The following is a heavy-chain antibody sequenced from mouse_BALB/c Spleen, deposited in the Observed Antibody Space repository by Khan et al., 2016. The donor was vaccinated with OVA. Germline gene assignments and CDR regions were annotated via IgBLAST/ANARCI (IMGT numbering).Heavy chain of an antibody. CDR2: ISTYSGNT. V-gene: IGHV1S137*01. J-gene: IGHJ2*01. CDR3: TRPAYDGYYDY. D-gene: IGHD2-3*01. Sequence: QVQLKESGPELVRPGVSVKISCKGSGYTFTDYAMHWVKQSHAKSLEWIGLISTYSGNTNHKQKFKGKATMTVDKSSSTAYMELARLTSEDSAIYYCTRPAYDGYYDYWGQGTTLTVSS. CDR1: GYTFTDYA.